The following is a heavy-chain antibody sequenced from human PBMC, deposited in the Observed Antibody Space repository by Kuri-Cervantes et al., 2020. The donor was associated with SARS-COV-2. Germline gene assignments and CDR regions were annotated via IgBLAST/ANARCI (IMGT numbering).Heavy chain of an antibody. CDR3: ARALIAVAGKNYYGMDV. CDR1: GYTFTGYY. D-gene: IGHD6-19*01. CDR2: INPNSGGT. V-gene: IGHV1-2*06. Sequence: GESLKISCKASGYTFTGYYMHWVRQAPGQGLEWMGRINPNSGGTNYAQKFQGRVTMTRDTSISTAYMELSRLRSDDTAVYYCARALIAVAGKNYYGMDVWGQGTTVTVSS. J-gene: IGHJ6*02.